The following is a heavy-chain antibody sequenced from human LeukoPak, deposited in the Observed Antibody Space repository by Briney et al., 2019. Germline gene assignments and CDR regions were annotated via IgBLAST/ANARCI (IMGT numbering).Heavy chain of an antibody. CDR1: GGSFSGYY. Sequence: SETLSLTCAVYGGSFSGYYWSWIRQPPGKGLEWIGEINHSGSTNYNPSLKSRVTISVDTSKNQFSLKLSSVTAADTAVYYCARGRREQQLVRFGYYYYYGMDVWGQGTTVTVSS. D-gene: IGHD6-13*01. CDR2: INHSGST. CDR3: ARGRREQQLVRFGYYYYYGMDV. V-gene: IGHV4-34*01. J-gene: IGHJ6*02.